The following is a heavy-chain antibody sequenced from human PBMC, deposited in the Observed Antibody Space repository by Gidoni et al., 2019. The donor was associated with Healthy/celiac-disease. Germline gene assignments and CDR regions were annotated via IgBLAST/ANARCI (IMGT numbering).Heavy chain of an antibody. V-gene: IGHV4-39*01. CDR2: IYYSGST. Sequence: QLQLQESGPGLVKPSETLSLTCTVSGGSISSSSYYWGWIRQPPGKGLEWIGSIYYSGSTYYNPSLKSRVTISVDTSKNQFSLKLSSVTAADTAVYYCAPGVAAAGPFDYWGQGTLVTVSS. D-gene: IGHD6-13*01. CDR3: APGVAAAGPFDY. J-gene: IGHJ4*02. CDR1: GGSISSSSYY.